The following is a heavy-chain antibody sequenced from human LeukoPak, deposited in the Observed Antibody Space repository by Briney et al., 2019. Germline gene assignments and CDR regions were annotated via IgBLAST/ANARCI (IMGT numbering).Heavy chain of an antibody. V-gene: IGHV3-53*01. Sequence: GGSLRLSCAASGFTVSSNYMSWVRQAPGKGLEWVSVIYSGGSTYYADSVKGRFTISRDNSKNTLYLQMNSLRAEDTAVYYCASGIAVAQARYYGVDVWGQGTTVTVSS. CDR3: ASGIAVAQARYYGVDV. J-gene: IGHJ6*02. CDR1: GFTVSSNY. D-gene: IGHD6-19*01. CDR2: IYSGGST.